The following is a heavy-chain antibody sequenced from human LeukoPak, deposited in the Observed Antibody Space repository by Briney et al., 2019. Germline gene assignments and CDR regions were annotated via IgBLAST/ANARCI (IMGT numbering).Heavy chain of an antibody. CDR3: ARDLRAGSYAFD. D-gene: IGHD5-18*01. J-gene: IGHJ4*02. Sequence: PGGSLGLSCAASGFPFTKNWMTWVRQAPGKGREGVANMKQDGTEKYYVDSVKGRFTISRDNAKNSVYLQMNSLRAEDTAIYYCARDLRAGSYAFDWGQGTLVTVSS. V-gene: IGHV3-7*01. CDR2: MKQDGTEK. CDR1: GFPFTKNW.